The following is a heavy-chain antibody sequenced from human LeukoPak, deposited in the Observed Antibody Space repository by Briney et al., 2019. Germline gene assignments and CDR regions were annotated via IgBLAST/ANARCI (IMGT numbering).Heavy chain of an antibody. CDR2: IKQDGSET. V-gene: IGHV3-7*01. J-gene: IGHJ4*02. Sequence: PGGSLRLSCAASGFTFTSSWMSWVRQAPGKGLEWVANIKQDGSETYYVDSVKGRFIISRDNAKNSLYLQMNSLRAEDTSVYYCARHNRDSRYSGSDYWGQGTLVTVSS. D-gene: IGHD2-15*01. CDR1: GFTFTSSW. CDR3: ARHNRDSRYSGSDY.